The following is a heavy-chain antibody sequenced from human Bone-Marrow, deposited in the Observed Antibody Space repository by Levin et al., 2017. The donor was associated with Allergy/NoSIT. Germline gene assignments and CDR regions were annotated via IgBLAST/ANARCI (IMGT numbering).Heavy chain of an antibody. V-gene: IGHV4-39*07. CDR1: GGSIRRSTYY. Sequence: SQTLSLTCTVSGGSIRRSTYYWVWIRQPPGKGLEWIGSIYYIGKTYYNPSLESRVTISVDTSKNQFSLKLTSVTAADTAVYYCARAGMITFGGSHFDYWGQGALVTVSS. CDR2: IYYIGKT. J-gene: IGHJ4*02. D-gene: IGHD3-16*01. CDR3: ARAGMITFGGSHFDY.